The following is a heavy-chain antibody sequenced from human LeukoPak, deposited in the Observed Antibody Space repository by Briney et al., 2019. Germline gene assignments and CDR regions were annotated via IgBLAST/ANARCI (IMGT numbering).Heavy chain of an antibody. J-gene: IGHJ6*03. CDR1: GYSISGAYY. CDR2: IFHGGST. D-gene: IGHD3-3*01. V-gene: IGHV4-38-2*01. Sequence: SETLSLTCAVSGYSISGAYYWGWIRQPPGKGLEWFGNIFHGGSTYYNPSLTSRVPISVDTSKKQFSLQLSSVTAAATAVYYCARVASPTITIFGVVHYYYYYMDVWGKGTTVTVSS. CDR3: ARVASPTITIFGVVHYYYYYMDV.